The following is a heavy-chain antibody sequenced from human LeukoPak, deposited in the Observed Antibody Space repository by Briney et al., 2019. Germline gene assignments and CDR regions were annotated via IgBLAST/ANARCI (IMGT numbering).Heavy chain of an antibody. J-gene: IGHJ4*02. CDR1: GGSLSSYY. Sequence: PSETLSLTCTVSGGSLSSYYWSWLRQPPGKGLEWIGYIYYSGSTNYNPSLKSRVTISIDTSKNQFSLKLSSVTAADTAVYYCARGPRVYCTGGSCYELDYWGQGTLVTVSS. D-gene: IGHD2-15*01. CDR2: IYYSGST. V-gene: IGHV4-59*01. CDR3: ARGPRVYCTGGSCYELDY.